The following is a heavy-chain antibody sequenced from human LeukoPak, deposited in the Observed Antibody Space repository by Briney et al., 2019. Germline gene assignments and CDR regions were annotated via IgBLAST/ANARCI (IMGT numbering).Heavy chain of an antibody. CDR2: INRNSGGT. CDR1: GYTFIGYY. Sequence: ASVKVSCKASGYTFIGYYMHWVRQAPGQGLEWMGWINRNSGGTNYAQKFQGRVTMTRDTSISTAYMELSRLRSDDTAVYYCARGGRVVGPDYWGQGTLVTVSS. CDR3: ARGGRVVGPDY. J-gene: IGHJ4*02. V-gene: IGHV1-2*02. D-gene: IGHD2-15*01.